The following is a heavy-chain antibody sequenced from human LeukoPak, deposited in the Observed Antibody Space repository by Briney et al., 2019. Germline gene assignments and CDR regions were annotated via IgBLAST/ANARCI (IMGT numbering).Heavy chain of an antibody. J-gene: IGHJ5*02. CDR1: GGTFSSYA. Sequence: GASVKVSCKASGGTFSSYAISWVRQAPGQGLEWMGGIIPIFGTANYAQKFQGRVTITADKSTSTAYMELSSLRSEDTAVYYCARAGGRRQMRQLVLENWFDPWGQGTLVTVSS. CDR3: ARAGGRRQMRQLVLENWFDP. CDR2: IIPIFGTA. V-gene: IGHV1-69*06. D-gene: IGHD6-13*01.